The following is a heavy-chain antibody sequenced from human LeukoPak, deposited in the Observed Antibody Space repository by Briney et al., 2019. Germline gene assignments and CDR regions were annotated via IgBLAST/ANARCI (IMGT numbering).Heavy chain of an antibody. J-gene: IGHJ4*02. CDR1: GFTFSSYW. Sequence: GGSLRLSCAASGFTFSSYWMTWVRQAPGKGLVWVSRINSDGSSTSYADSVKGRFTISRDNAKNTLYLQMNSLRAEDTAVYYCARDRKAPYSYYDSSGYPDYWGQGTLVTVSS. CDR3: ARDRKAPYSYYDSSGYPDY. CDR2: INSDGSST. V-gene: IGHV3-74*01. D-gene: IGHD3-22*01.